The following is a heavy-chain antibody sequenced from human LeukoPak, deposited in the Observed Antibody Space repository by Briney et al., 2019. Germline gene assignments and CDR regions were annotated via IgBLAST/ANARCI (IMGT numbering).Heavy chain of an antibody. CDR1: GFTFGDYA. CDR2: IRSKAYGGTT. V-gene: IGHV3-49*03. J-gene: IGHJ4*02. CDR3: TSRHFWSGSNYFDY. D-gene: IGHD3-3*02. Sequence: GGSLRLACTASGFTFGDYAMSWFRQAPGKGLEWVGCIRSKAYGGTTEYAASVKGRFTISRHDSKSIAYLQMNSLKTEDTAVYYCTSRHFWSGSNYFDYWGQGTLVTVSS.